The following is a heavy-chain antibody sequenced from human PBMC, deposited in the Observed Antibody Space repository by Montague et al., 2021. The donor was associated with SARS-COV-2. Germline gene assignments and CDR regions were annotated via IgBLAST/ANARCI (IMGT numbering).Heavy chain of an antibody. V-gene: IGHV4-4*02. CDR3: ARAQKTISGMLIPPYYFDF. CDR2: MHHCGST. CDR1: GHSICSSDW. D-gene: IGHD3-3*01. Sequence: SETLSLTCTVSGHSICSSDWGTCVREPAWKPVTRSGGMHHCGSTTYNPSLKSRVTISVDKSKNQFSLTLTSLTAADTAVYYCARAQKTISGMLIPPYYFDFWGQGTLVTVSS. J-gene: IGHJ4*02.